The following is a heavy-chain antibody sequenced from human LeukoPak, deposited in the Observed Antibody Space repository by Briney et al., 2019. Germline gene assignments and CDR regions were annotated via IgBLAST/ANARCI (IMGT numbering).Heavy chain of an antibody. CDR2: ISGSGGST. V-gene: IGHV3-23*01. CDR1: GFTFSSYA. J-gene: IGHJ4*02. CDR3: AKLPSMVRGVPDY. Sequence: GGSLRLSCAASGFTFSSYAMSWVRQAPGKGLEWVSAISGSGGSTYYADSVKGRFTISRDDSKNTLYLQMNSLRAEDTAVYYCAKLPSMVRGVPDYWGQGTLVTVST. D-gene: IGHD3-10*01.